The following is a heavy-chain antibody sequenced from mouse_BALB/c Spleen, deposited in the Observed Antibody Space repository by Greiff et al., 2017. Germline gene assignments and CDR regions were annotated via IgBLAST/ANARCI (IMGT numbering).Heavy chain of an antibody. V-gene: IGHV5-9-4*01. J-gene: IGHJ4*01. D-gene: IGHD1-1*01. CDR1: GFTFSSYA. CDR2: ISSGGSYT. Sequence: EVQRVESGGGLVKPGGSLKLSCAASGFTFSSYAMSWVRQSPEKRLEWVAEISSGGSYTYYPDTVTGRFTISRDNAKNTLYLEMSSLRSEDTAMYYCARGGLRGYAMDYWGQGTSVTVSS. CDR3: ARGGLRGYAMDY.